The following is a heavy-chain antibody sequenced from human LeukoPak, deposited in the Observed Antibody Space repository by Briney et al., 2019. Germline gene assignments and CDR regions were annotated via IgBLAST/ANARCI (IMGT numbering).Heavy chain of an antibody. Sequence: GGSLRLSCAASGFTFSNAWMSWVRQAPGKGLEWVGRIKSKTDGGTTDYAAPVKGRFTISGDDSKNTLYLQMNSLKTEDTAVYYCTTERYDFWSGTDFDYWGQGTLVTVSS. CDR3: TTERYDFWSGTDFDY. V-gene: IGHV3-15*01. CDR2: IKSKTDGGTT. CDR1: GFTFSNAW. D-gene: IGHD3-3*01. J-gene: IGHJ4*02.